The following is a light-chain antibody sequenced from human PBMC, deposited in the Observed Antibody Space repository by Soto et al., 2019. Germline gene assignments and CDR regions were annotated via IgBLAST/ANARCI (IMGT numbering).Light chain of an antibody. CDR2: WAS. Sequence: DIVMTQSPDSLAVSLGERATINCKSSQSLLYSSNNKNYLAWYQQRPGHPPRLLIYWASTPDSVVPARFSGNRFGTEDYLSVDSLRSEDVAIYYCQQYYDTPLTFGAETRVEIK. J-gene: IGKJ4*01. CDR3: QQYYDTPLT. CDR1: QSLLYSSNNKNY. V-gene: IGKV4-1*01.